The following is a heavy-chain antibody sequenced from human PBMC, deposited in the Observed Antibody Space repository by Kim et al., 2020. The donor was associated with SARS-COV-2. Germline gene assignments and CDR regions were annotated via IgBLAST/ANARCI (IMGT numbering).Heavy chain of an antibody. J-gene: IGHJ6*02. V-gene: IGHV3-23*01. Sequence: GGSLRLSCAASGFTFSSYAMSWVRQAPGKGLEWVSAISGSGGSTYYADSVKGRFTISRDNSKNTLYLQMNSLRAEDTAVYYCAKDQNYCSSTSCYPRVDYYYYGMDVWGQGTTVTVSS. CDR2: ISGSGGST. CDR1: GFTFSSYA. D-gene: IGHD2-2*01. CDR3: AKDQNYCSSTSCYPRVDYYYYGMDV.